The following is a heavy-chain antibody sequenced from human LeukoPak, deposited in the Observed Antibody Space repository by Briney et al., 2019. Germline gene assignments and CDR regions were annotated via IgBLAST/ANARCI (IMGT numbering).Heavy chain of an antibody. CDR1: GFTFSSYW. Sequence: GGSLRLFCAASGFTFSSYWMHWVRQAPGKGLVWVSRISSDGSSTNYADSVKGRVTISRDNAKNTLYLQMNSLRADDTAVYFCARVSTCSSTSCYSYFDDWGQGTLVTVSS. J-gene: IGHJ4*02. CDR3: ARVSTCSSTSCYSYFDD. CDR2: ISSDGSST. V-gene: IGHV3-74*01. D-gene: IGHD2-2*01.